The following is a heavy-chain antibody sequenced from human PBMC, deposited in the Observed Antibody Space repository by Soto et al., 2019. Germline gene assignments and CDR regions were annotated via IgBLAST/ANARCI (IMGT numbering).Heavy chain of an antibody. V-gene: IGHV3-23*01. J-gene: IGHJ4*02. CDR2: SSATGAGT. D-gene: IGHD1-7*01. CDR1: GFTFSSYG. CDR3: AKDRRAGGNYGFYSDF. Sequence: EVQLLESGGGLVQPGGSLRLSCAASGFTFSSYGMTWVRQAPGKGLEWVSFSSATGAGTYYADSVKGRFTISRDNSKHTLYLQMTSLRADVTAVYYCAKDRRAGGNYGFYSDFWGQGALVIVSS.